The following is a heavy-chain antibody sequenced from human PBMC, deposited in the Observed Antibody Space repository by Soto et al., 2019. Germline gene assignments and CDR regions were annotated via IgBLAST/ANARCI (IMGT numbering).Heavy chain of an antibody. Sequence: PGGSMRLSCAASGFTFSSYAMGWVRQAPGKGLEWVSLISSGGDRTYYANSVKGRFTISRDNSKNTLYLQMNSLRAEDTAVYYCAREYCSGGSCYIYYYYGMDAWGQGT. CDR3: AREYCSGGSCYIYYYYGMDA. V-gene: IGHV3-23*01. CDR1: GFTFSSYA. D-gene: IGHD2-15*01. CDR2: ISSGGDRT. J-gene: IGHJ6*02.